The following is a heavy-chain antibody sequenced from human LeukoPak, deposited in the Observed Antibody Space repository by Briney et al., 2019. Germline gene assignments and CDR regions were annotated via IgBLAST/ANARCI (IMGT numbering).Heavy chain of an antibody. D-gene: IGHD2/OR15-2a*01. CDR1: GFTFSAYW. Sequence: GGSLRLSCSASGFTFSAYWMSWVRQAPGKGLEWVANIKHDGSDKYHVDSVKGRFTISRDNTKNSLYLQMNSLRVEDTAVYYCARLRYCTSSTCYLECSEYWGQGTLVTVSP. V-gene: IGHV3-7*01. J-gene: IGHJ4*02. CDR2: IKHDGSDK. CDR3: ARLRYCTSSTCYLECSEY.